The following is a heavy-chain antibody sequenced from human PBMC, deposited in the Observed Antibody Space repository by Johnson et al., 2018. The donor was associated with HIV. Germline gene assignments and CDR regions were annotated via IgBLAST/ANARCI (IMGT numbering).Heavy chain of an antibody. Sequence: QMLLVESGGGVVQPGRSLRLSCAASGFTFSSYGMHWVRQAPGKGLEWVAVIWYDGSSKYYAESLKGRISISRDNSMNTLYLQMNSLRAEDTAVYYCAKDQYCGGDCYPDAFDIWGQGTMVTVSS. J-gene: IGHJ3*02. CDR3: AKDQYCGGDCYPDAFDI. V-gene: IGHV3-33*06. D-gene: IGHD2-21*02. CDR1: GFTFSSYG. CDR2: IWYDGSSK.